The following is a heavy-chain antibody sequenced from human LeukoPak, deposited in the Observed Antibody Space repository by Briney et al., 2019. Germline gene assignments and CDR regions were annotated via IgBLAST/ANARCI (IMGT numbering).Heavy chain of an antibody. CDR3: ASSTTVSPFGY. Sequence: GGSLRLSCAASGFTFSRYWMNWVRQAPGKGLEWVANIKQDGSEKYYVDSVKGRFTISRDNAENSLYLQMNSLRAEDTAVYYCASSTTVSPFGYWGQGTLVTVSS. CDR1: GFTFSRYW. V-gene: IGHV3-7*05. D-gene: IGHD4-17*01. CDR2: IKQDGSEK. J-gene: IGHJ4*02.